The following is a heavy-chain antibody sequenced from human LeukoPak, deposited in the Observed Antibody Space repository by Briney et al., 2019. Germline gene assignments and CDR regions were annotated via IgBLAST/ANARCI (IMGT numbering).Heavy chain of an antibody. D-gene: IGHD2-21*02. CDR2: ISSSSSYI. Sequence: PGGSLRLSCAASGFTFSSYWMHWVRQAPGKGLEWVSSISSSSSYIYYADSVKGRFTISRDNAKNSLYLQMNSLRAEDTAVYYCARESAYCGDDCWLDYWGQGTLVTVSS. V-gene: IGHV3-21*01. CDR3: ARESAYCGDDCWLDY. J-gene: IGHJ4*02. CDR1: GFTFSSYW.